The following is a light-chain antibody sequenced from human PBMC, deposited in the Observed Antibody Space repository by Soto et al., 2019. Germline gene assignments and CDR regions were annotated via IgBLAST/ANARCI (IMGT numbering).Light chain of an antibody. Sequence: EIQMTQSPTALSASVGDRVTITCRARQGIRNLVAWYQQKQRKAPKVLIYAASTLQSGVPSRISGSGSGTTLLLTTNPLPPEHVATYSCHQYRGVPVFGPGTTV. J-gene: IGKJ3*01. CDR3: HQYRGVPV. CDR1: QGIRNL. V-gene: IGKV1-27*01. CDR2: AAS.